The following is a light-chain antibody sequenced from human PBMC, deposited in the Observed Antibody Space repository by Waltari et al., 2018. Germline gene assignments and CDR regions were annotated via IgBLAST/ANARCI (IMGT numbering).Light chain of an antibody. CDR1: QSISSY. CDR3: QQSYSTPLYT. V-gene: IGKV1-39*01. CDR2: AAS. J-gene: IGKJ2*01. Sequence: DIQMTQSPSSLSASVGDRVTITCRASQSISSYLNWYQQKPGNAPKLLIYAASSLQSGVPSRFSGSGAATDFTLTISSLQPEDFATYYCQQSYSTPLYTFGQGTKLEIK.